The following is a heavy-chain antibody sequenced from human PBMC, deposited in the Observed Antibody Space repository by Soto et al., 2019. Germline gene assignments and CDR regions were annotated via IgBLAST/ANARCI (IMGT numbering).Heavy chain of an antibody. CDR1: GGTFSSYA. CDR2: IIPIFGTA. D-gene: IGHD3-16*01. CDR3: ARGVEMATRAWGIYFDY. J-gene: IGHJ4*02. Sequence: ASVKVSCQTSGGTFSSYAISWVRQAPGQGLEWMGGIIPIFGTANYAQKFQGRVTITADESTSTAYMELSSLRSEDTAVYYCARGVEMATRAWGIYFDYWGQGTLVTVSS. V-gene: IGHV1-69*13.